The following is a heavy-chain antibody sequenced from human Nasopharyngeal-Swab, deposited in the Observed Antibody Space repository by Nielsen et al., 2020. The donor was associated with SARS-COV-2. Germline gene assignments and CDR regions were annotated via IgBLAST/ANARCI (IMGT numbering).Heavy chain of an antibody. V-gene: IGHV3-73*01. J-gene: IGHJ4*02. CDR1: GFIFSGSA. CDR3: TTDYYFDY. Sequence: GESPKISCAAPGFIFSGSAMHWVRQASGKGLEWVGRIGDKDHNYATTYGAAVKGRFTISRDDSKNTAFLQMDSLKTEDTALYYCTTDYYFDYWGQGTLVTVSS. CDR2: IGDKDHNYAT.